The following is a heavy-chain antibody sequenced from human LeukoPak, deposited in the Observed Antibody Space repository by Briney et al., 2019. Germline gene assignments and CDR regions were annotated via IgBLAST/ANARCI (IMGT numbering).Heavy chain of an antibody. CDR2: IIPILGIA. CDR3: ARDRGDDAFDI. V-gene: IGHV1-69*04. D-gene: IGHD3-10*01. Sequence: SVKVSCKASGGTFSSYAISWVRQAPGQGLEWMGRIIPILGIANYAQKFQGRVTITADKSTSTAYMELSSLRSEDTAVYYCARDRGDDAFDIWGQGTMVTVSS. CDR1: GGTFSSYA. J-gene: IGHJ3*02.